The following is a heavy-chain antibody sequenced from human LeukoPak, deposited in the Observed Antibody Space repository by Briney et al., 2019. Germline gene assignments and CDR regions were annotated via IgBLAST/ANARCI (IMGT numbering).Heavy chain of an antibody. CDR1: GYSFTSYW. V-gene: IGHV5-51*01. CDR2: IYPGDSDT. D-gene: IGHD6-6*01. CDR3: ARRSSTRSSSYYYYYMDV. J-gene: IGHJ6*03. Sequence: GGSLEISCKGSGYSFTSYWIGWVRQMPGKGLEWMGIIYPGDSDTRYSPSFQGQVTISADKSISTAYLQWSSLKASDTAMYYCARRSSTRSSSYYYYYMDVWGKGTTVTVSS.